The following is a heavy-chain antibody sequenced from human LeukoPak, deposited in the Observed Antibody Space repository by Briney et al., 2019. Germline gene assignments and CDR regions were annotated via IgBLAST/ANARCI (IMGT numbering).Heavy chain of an antibody. CDR2: IYTSGST. Sequence: PSETLSLTCTVSGGSISSYYWSWIRQPAGKGLEWIGRIYTSGSTNYNPSLKSRVTMSVDTSKNQFPLKLSSVTAADTAVYYCAAGYSSSYDAFDIWGQWTMVTVSS. V-gene: IGHV4-4*07. CDR3: AAGYSSSYDAFDI. J-gene: IGHJ3*02. CDR1: GGSISSYY. D-gene: IGHD6-13*01.